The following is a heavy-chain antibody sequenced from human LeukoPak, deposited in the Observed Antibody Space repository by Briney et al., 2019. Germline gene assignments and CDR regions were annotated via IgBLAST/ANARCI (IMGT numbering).Heavy chain of an antibody. D-gene: IGHD6-19*01. CDR2: INHSGST. CDR3: AGAGRRIIAVAGDFDY. Sequence: SETLSPTCAVYGGSFSGYYWSWIRQPPGKGLEWIGEINHSGSTNYNPSLKSRVTISVDTSKNQFSLKLSSVTAADTAVYYCAGAGRRIIAVAGDFDYWGQGTLVTVSS. J-gene: IGHJ4*02. V-gene: IGHV4-34*01. CDR1: GGSFSGYY.